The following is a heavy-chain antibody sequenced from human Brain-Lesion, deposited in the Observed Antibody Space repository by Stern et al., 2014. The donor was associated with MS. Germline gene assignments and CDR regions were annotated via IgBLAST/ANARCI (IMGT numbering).Heavy chain of an antibody. D-gene: IGHD2-2*01. Sequence: VQLLESGPGLVKPSQTLSLSCTVSGGSISSGGYYWSWIRQPAGKGLEWIGRIFNSGSPSYNPSPKGRVPISIDTSKNHFSLRLNSMTAADTAVYYCARGRVVPGFQYYATDVWGQGTTVIVSS. J-gene: IGHJ6*02. CDR3: ARGRVVPGFQYYATDV. CDR2: IFNSGSP. CDR1: GGSISSGGYY. V-gene: IGHV4-61*02.